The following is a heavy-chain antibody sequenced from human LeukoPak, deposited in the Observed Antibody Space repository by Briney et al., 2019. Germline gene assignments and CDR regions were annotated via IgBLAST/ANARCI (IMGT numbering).Heavy chain of an antibody. J-gene: IGHJ4*02. D-gene: IGHD5-24*01. V-gene: IGHV4-59*01. Sequence: SETLSLTCTVSGGSINDYYWAWIRQPPGKGLEWIGYIYYSESTNYNPSLKSRVTISIDPSKTQFSLRLNSVTAADTAVYFCARGEMATVFLWGQGTLATVSS. CDR3: ARGEMATVFL. CDR1: GGSINDYY. CDR2: IYYSEST.